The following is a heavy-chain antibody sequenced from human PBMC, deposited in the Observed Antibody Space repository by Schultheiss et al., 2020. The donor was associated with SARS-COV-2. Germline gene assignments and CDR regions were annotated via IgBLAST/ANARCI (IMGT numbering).Heavy chain of an antibody. CDR3: ARDTVTTITGYYYYYGMDV. V-gene: IGHV3-48*04. CDR2: ISSSGSTI. CDR1: GFTFSSYA. Sequence: GGSLRLSCAASGFTFSSYAMSWVRQAPGKGLEWVSYISSSGSTIYYADSVKGRFTISRDNAKNSLYLQMNSLRAEDTAVYYCARDTVTTITGYYYYYGMDVWGQGTTVTVSS. J-gene: IGHJ6*02. D-gene: IGHD4-17*01.